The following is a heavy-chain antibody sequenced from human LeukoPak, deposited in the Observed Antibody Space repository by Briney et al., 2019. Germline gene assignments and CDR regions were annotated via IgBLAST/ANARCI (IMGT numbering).Heavy chain of an antibody. CDR3: ARDRWSEEMDYGADDAFDI. CDR2: ISSSSSYI. V-gene: IGHV3-21*01. J-gene: IGHJ3*02. Sequence: GGSLRLSCAASGFTFSSYSMNWFRQAPGKGLEWVSSISSSSSYIYYADSVKGRFTISRDNAKNSLYLQMNSLRAEDTAVYYCARDRWSEEMDYGADDAFDIWGQGTMVTVSS. D-gene: IGHD4-17*01. CDR1: GFTFSSYS.